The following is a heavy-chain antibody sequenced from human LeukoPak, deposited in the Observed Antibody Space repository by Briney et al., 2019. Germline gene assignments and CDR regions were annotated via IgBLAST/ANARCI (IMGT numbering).Heavy chain of an antibody. J-gene: IGHJ4*02. D-gene: IGHD2-2*01. V-gene: IGHV3-21*01. Sequence: GGSLRLSCAASGFTFSSYSMNWVRQAPGKGLEWVSSISSSSSYIYYADSVKGRFTISRDNAKNSLYLQMNSLRAEDTAVYYCARKAPGSTSPGFDYWGQGTLVTVSS. CDR1: GFTFSSYS. CDR3: ARKAPGSTSPGFDY. CDR2: ISSSSSYI.